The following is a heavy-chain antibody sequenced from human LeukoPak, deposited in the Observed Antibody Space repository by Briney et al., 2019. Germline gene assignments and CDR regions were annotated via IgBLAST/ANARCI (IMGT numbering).Heavy chain of an antibody. CDR3: AREIPHPAYGDEYFYGLDV. Sequence: GASLNVSCKAFGYNFKEYSLHWVRQAPGQGLEWMGWISPKNGDAKFAPKFRGGATMTSDTSVNTTYLTLSSLRSDDTAIYYCAREIPHPAYGDEYFYGLDVWGQGTTVIVSS. D-gene: IGHD4-17*01. CDR2: ISPKNGDA. CDR1: GYNFKEYS. J-gene: IGHJ6*02. V-gene: IGHV1-2*02.